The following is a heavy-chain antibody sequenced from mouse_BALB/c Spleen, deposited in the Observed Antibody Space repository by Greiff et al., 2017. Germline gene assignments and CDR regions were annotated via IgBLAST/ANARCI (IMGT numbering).Heavy chain of an antibody. CDR3: ARGGITTAFYWYFDV. D-gene: IGHD1-2*01. CDR1: GYTFSSYW. CDR2: ILPGSGST. J-gene: IGHJ1*01. Sequence: QVQLQQSGAELMKPGASVKISCKATGYTFSSYWIEWVKQRPGHGLEWIGEILPGSGSTNYNEKFKGKATFTADTSSNTAYMQLSSLTSEDSAVYYCARGGITTAFYWYFDVWGAGTTVTVAS. V-gene: IGHV1-9*01.